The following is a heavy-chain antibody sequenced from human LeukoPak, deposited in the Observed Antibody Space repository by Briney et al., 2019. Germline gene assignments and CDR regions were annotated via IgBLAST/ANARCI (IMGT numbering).Heavy chain of an antibody. CDR1: GFTFSSYE. J-gene: IGHJ5*02. V-gene: IGHV3-48*03. CDR2: ISSSGITI. CDR3: ARDSLPYDYVWGSYRFLDL. Sequence: GGSLRLSCAASGFTFSSYEMNWVRQAPGKGLEWVSYISSSGITIYYADSVKGRFTISRDNAKNSLYLQMNSLRAEDTAVYYCARDSLPYDYVWGSYRFLDLWGQGTLVTVSS. D-gene: IGHD3-16*02.